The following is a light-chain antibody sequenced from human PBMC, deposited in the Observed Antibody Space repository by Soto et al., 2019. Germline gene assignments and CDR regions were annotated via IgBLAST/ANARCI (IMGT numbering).Light chain of an antibody. V-gene: IGKV1-5*03. CDR1: QTISSW. CDR3: QQYNNWPTWT. Sequence: DIQMTQSPSTLSGSVGDRVTITCRASQTISSWLAWYQQKPGKAPKLLIYKASTLKSGVPSRFSGSGSGTDFTLTISSLQSEDFAVYYCQQYNNWPTWTFGQGTKVDIK. J-gene: IGKJ1*01. CDR2: KAS.